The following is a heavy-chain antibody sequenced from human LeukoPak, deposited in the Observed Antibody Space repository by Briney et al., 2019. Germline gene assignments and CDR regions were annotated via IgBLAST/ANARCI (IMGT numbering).Heavy chain of an antibody. V-gene: IGHV3-48*01. CDR1: GFTFSTYS. Sequence: GGSLRLSCAASGFTFSTYSMNWVRQAPGKGLEWVSYISSSSSTMYYADSVKGRFTISRDNSKNTLYLQMNSLRAEDTAVYYCARARIRGVTHYYYYGMDVWGQGTTVTVSS. J-gene: IGHJ6*02. CDR2: ISSSSSTM. CDR3: ARARIRGVTHYYYYGMDV. D-gene: IGHD3-10*01.